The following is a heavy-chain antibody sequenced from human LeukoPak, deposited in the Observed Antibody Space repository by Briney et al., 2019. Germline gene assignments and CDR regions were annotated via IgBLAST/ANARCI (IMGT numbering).Heavy chain of an antibody. D-gene: IGHD6-6*01. J-gene: IGHJ4*02. CDR2: IYSGGYT. Sequence: GGSLGLSCAASGFTFSSTCLTWVRQAPGKGLEWLSVIYSGGYTYYADSVKGRFFISRDISENMVYLQMNSLSVEDTAVYFCARGRPAHYFDSWGPGTLVTVS. V-gene: IGHV3-66*01. CDR3: ARGRPAHYFDS. CDR1: GFTFSSTC.